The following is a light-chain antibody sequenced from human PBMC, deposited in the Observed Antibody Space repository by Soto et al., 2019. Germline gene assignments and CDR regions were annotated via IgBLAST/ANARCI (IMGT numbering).Light chain of an antibody. V-gene: IGLV2-14*01. CDR2: EVS. J-gene: IGLJ1*01. CDR1: SSDVGGYNY. CDR3: SSYTRSSTYV. Sequence: ALTQPASVSGSPGQSITISCTGTSSDVGGYNYVSWYQQHPGKAPKLMIYEVSNRPSGVSNRFSGSKSGNTASLTISGLQAEDEADYYCSSYTRSSTYVFGTETKVTVL.